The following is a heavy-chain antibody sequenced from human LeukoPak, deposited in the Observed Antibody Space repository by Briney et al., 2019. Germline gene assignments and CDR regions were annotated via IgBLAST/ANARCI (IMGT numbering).Heavy chain of an antibody. J-gene: IGHJ4*02. V-gene: IGHV1-69*13. D-gene: IGHD5-24*01. CDR1: GYTFTSYY. Sequence: SVKVSCKASGYTFTSYYMHWVRQAPGQGLEWMGGIIPIFGTANYAQKFQGRVTITADESTSTAYMELSSLRSEDTAVYYCARGANGEMAQAFDYWGQGTLVTVSP. CDR2: IIPIFGTA. CDR3: ARGANGEMAQAFDY.